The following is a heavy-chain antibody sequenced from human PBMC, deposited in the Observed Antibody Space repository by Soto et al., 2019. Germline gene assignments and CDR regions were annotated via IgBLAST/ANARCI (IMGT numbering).Heavy chain of an antibody. Sequence: QVQLVQSGAEVKKPGASVKVSCKASGYTFTGYYMHWVRQAPGQGLEWMGWINPNSGGTNYAQKFQGRVTMTRDTSISTAYMELSRLRSDDTAVYYCARGWIAAAGTRRAFDYWGQGTLVTVSS. D-gene: IGHD6-13*01. J-gene: IGHJ4*02. CDR2: INPNSGGT. CDR1: GYTFTGYY. V-gene: IGHV1-2*02. CDR3: ARGWIAAAGTRRAFDY.